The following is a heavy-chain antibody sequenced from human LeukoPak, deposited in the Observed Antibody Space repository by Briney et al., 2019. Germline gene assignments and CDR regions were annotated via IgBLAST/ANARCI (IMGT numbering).Heavy chain of an antibody. D-gene: IGHD2-2*01. CDR1: AFTFSSYE. Sequence: GGSLRLSCAASAFTFSSYEMNWVRQGPGKGLEWVGRIKSKTDGGTTDYAAPVKGRFTISRDDSENTLYLQMNSLKTEDTAVYYCTVDTNTDSQHYWGQGTLVTVSS. CDR2: IKSKTDGGTT. J-gene: IGHJ4*02. CDR3: TVDTNTDSQHY. V-gene: IGHV3-15*01.